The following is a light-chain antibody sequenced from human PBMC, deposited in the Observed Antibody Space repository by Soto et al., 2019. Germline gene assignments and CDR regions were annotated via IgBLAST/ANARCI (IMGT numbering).Light chain of an antibody. Sequence: EIVMTQSPVTLSMSPGERATLSCRAGESVSSNLAWYQQKPGQAPRLLIYGASTRATGVPARFTCSGSGTEFTLTISSLQFDDSAVYYCQQYNNWWTFGQGTKVEIK. CDR2: GAS. CDR3: QQYNNWWT. J-gene: IGKJ1*01. V-gene: IGKV3-15*01. CDR1: ESVSSN.